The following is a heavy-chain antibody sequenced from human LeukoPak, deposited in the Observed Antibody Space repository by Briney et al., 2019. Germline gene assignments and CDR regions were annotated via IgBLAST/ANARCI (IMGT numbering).Heavy chain of an antibody. CDR3: ARDQGYASGAWSDAFNI. D-gene: IGHD6-19*01. CDR2: TYYRSKWYN. J-gene: IGHJ3*02. CDR1: GDSVSSNSAA. Sequence: SQTHSLTCAISGDSVSSNSAAWNWIRQSPSRGLEWLGRTYYRSKWYNDYAVSVKSRITINPDTSKNQFSLHLNSVTPEDTAVYYCARDQGYASGAWSDAFNIWGQGTMVTVSS. V-gene: IGHV6-1*01.